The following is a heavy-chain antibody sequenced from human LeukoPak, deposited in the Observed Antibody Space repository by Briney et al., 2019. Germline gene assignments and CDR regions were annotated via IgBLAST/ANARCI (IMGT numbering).Heavy chain of an antibody. V-gene: IGHV3-74*01. CDR1: GFTICNYR. J-gene: IGHJ4*02. Sequence: GGSLTLSCTTSGFTICNYRLYWVRQAPGKERLWVSLIMSDGTGLTYKVSVGGRCTISRDNAKNTLYLQMNSLRDEDTAVYYCVRGQTIDYWGQRTLVTVSS. CDR3: VRGQTIDY. D-gene: IGHD4-17*01. CDR2: IMSDGTGL.